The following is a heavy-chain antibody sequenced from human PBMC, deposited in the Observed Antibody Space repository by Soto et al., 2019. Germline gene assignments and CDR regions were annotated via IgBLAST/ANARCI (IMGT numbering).Heavy chain of an antibody. CDR3: AKAEDNYDVLTGYYLGNYYFDY. J-gene: IGHJ4*02. CDR2: ISGSGGST. V-gene: IGHV3-23*01. D-gene: IGHD3-9*01. CDR1: GFTFSSYA. Sequence: GGSLRLSCAASGFTFSSYAMSWVRQAPGKGLEWVSAISGSGGSTYYADSVKGRFTISRDNSKNTLYLQMNSLRAEDTAIYYCAKAEDNYDVLTGYYLGNYYFDYWGQGTLVTVSS.